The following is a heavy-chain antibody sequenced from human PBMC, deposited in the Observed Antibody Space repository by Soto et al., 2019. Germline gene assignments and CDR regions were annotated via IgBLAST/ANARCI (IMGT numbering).Heavy chain of an antibody. J-gene: IGHJ4*02. CDR3: AGGCSGGSCFSSLDY. D-gene: IGHD2-15*01. CDR2: MSYSGST. CDR1: GGSITGSGCS. V-gene: IGHV4-31*03. Sequence: PSETLSLTCSVSGGSITGSGCSWAWIRQSPGKGLQWIGYMSYSGSTYYNPSLKSRVAISVDTSKNQLSLKLNFVTAADTAVYYCAGGCSGGSCFSSLDYWGQGTLVTVSS.